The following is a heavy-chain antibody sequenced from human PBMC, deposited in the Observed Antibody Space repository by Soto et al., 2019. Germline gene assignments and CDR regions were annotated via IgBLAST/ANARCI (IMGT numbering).Heavy chain of an antibody. J-gene: IGHJ3*02. CDR3: ARDHGRSSYYWRGAFDI. CDR1: GGSITSYY. Sequence: QVQLQESGPGLVRPSETLSLTCTVSGGSITSYYWSWIRQPAGKGLEWIGRMYSSGPTKYNPSLESRITMSVEPSQNQLSLCLTSVTAAGPAVYYCARDHGRSSYYWRGAFDIWGQGTAVTVSS. V-gene: IGHV4-4*07. D-gene: IGHD6-13*01. CDR2: MYSSGPT.